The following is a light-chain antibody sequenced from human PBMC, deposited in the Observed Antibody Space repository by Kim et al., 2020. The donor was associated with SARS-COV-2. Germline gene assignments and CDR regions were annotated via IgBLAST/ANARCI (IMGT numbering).Light chain of an antibody. V-gene: IGLV3-19*01. Sequence: AVGETGGITCQGDSLRSYYASWYQQKPGQAPVLVIYGKNNRPSGIPDRFSGSSSGNTASLTITGAQAEDEADYYCNSRDSSGNHLVFGGGTQLTVL. CDR1: SLRSYY. J-gene: IGLJ2*01. CDR2: GKN. CDR3: NSRDSSGNHLV.